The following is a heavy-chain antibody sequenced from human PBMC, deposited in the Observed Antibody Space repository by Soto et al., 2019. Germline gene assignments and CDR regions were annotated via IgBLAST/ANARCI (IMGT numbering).Heavy chain of an antibody. CDR1: GFTFSSNW. J-gene: IGHJ4*02. CDR3: APGIGWYSPDY. Sequence: EVQLVESGGGLVQPGGSLRLSCAASGFTFSSNWMHWVRQGPGKGLVWVSRIDNDGSSRDYADSVKGRFTISRDNAKKTQYLEMSIMRAEDTAVYSCAPGIGWYSPDYWCQGTLVTVAS. CDR2: IDNDGSSR. D-gene: IGHD6-19*01. V-gene: IGHV3-74*01.